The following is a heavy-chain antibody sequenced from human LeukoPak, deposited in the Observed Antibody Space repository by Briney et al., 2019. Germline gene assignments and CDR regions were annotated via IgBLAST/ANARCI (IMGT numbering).Heavy chain of an antibody. J-gene: IGHJ5*02. CDR2: IYYSGST. CDR1: GGSISSGDYY. Sequence: KPSQTLSLTCTVSGGSISSGDYYWSWIRQPPGKGLEWIGYIYYSGSTYYNPSLKSRVTISVDTSKNQFSLKLSSVTAADTAVYYCARGPRRGTMVRGFDPWGQGTLVTVSS. V-gene: IGHV4-30-4*01. CDR3: ARGPRRGTMVRGFDP. D-gene: IGHD3-10*01.